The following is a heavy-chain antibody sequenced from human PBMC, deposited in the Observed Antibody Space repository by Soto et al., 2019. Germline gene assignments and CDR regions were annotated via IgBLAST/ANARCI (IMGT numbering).Heavy chain of an antibody. Sequence: GGSLRLSCAASGFTFSDYYMSWIRQAPGKGLEWVSYISSSGSTIYDADSVKGRFTISRDNAKNSLYLQMNSLRAEDTAVYYCARDKGDSSGWYFLYYYGMDVWGQGTTVTVSS. CDR2: ISSSGSTI. CDR1: GFTFSDYY. CDR3: ARDKGDSSGWYFLYYYGMDV. V-gene: IGHV3-11*01. D-gene: IGHD6-19*01. J-gene: IGHJ6*02.